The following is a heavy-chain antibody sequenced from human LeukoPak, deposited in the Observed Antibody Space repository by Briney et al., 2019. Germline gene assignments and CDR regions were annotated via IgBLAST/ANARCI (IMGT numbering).Heavy chain of an antibody. CDR2: IRYDGSNK. CDR3: AKDLLPYYYYYMDV. J-gene: IGHJ6*03. V-gene: IGHV3-30*02. D-gene: IGHD5-18*01. Sequence: GGSLRLPCAASGFTFSSYGMHWVRQAPGKGLEWVAFIRYDGSNKYYADSVKGRFTISRDNSKNTLYLQMNSLRAEDTAVYYCAKDLLPYYYYYMDVWGKGTTVTVSS. CDR1: GFTFSSYG.